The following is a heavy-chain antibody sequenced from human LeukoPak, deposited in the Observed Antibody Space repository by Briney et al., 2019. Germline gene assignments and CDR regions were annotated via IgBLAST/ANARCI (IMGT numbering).Heavy chain of an antibody. V-gene: IGHV1-8*03. Sequence: ASVKVSCKASGYTFTSYGISWVRQATGQGLEWMGWMNPNSGNTGYAQKFQGRVTITRNTSISTAYMELSSLRSEDTAVYYCARLGYCSSTSCPNGFDIWGQGTMVTVSS. D-gene: IGHD2-2*01. CDR1: GYTFTSYG. CDR3: ARLGYCSSTSCPNGFDI. J-gene: IGHJ3*02. CDR2: MNPNSGNT.